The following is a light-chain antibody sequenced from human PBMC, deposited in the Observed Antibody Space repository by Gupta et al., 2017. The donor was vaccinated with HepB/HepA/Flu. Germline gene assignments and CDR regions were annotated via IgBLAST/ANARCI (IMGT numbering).Light chain of an antibody. CDR1: RSNIGNNY. CDR3: GAWDSTRSAEV. J-gene: IGLJ2*01. Sequence: QSVLTQPPALSAAPGQKVTISCSGSRSNIGNNYVSCYHQHTGMAPKLLIYENNKRPSGIPDRFSGSRSGTSATLGTTGLQPGDEAVYYCGAWDSTRSAEVFGGGTKVTVL. CDR2: ENN. V-gene: IGLV1-51*02.